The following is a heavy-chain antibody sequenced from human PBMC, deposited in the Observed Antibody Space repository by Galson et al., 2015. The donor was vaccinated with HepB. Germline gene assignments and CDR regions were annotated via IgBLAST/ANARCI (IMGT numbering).Heavy chain of an antibody. CDR1: GGTFSSYA. J-gene: IGHJ6*02. V-gene: IGHV1-69*13. CDR2: IIPIFGTA. D-gene: IGHD4-23*01. Sequence: SVKVSCKASGGTFSSYAISWVRQAPGQGLEWMGGIIPIFGTANYAQKFQGRVTITADESTSTAYMELSSLRSEDTAVYYCASGIGGDSPYYYYGMDVWGQGTTVTVSS. CDR3: ASGIGGDSPYYYYGMDV.